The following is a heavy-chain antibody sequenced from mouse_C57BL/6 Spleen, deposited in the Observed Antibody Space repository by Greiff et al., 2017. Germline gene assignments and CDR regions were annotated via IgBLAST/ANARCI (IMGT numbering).Heavy chain of an antibody. CDR1: GYTFTSYW. CDR3: ARERDYDPNWYFDV. Sequence: QVQLQQPGAELVRPGSSVKLSCKASGYTFTSYWMDWVKQRPGQGLEWIGNIYPSDSETHYNQKFKDKATLTVDKSSSTAYMQLSSLTSEDSAVYYGARERDYDPNWYFDVWGTGTTVTVSS. CDR2: IYPSDSET. J-gene: IGHJ1*03. V-gene: IGHV1-61*01. D-gene: IGHD2-4*01.